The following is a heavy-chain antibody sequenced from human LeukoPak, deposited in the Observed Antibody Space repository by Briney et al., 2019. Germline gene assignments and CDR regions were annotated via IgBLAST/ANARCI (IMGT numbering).Heavy chain of an antibody. V-gene: IGHV1-2*06. CDR1: GYTFIDYY. Sequence: ASVKVSCKASGYTFIDYYIHWVRQAPGQGLEWMGRINPNTGGSNFAQNFEGRVTMTRDTSISTAYMEVNRLRSDDTAVYYCAGDLPSPPYWELDFGGQGTLVTVSS. CDR2: INPNTGGS. J-gene: IGHJ4*02. D-gene: IGHD2-8*02. CDR3: AGDLPSPPYWELDF.